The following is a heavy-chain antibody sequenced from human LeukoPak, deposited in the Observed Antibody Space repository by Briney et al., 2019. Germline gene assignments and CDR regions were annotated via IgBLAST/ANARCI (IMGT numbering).Heavy chain of an antibody. D-gene: IGHD4-17*01. V-gene: IGHV3-53*01. CDR2: IYSGGST. CDR1: GFTVSSNY. Sequence: PGGSLRLSCAASGFTVSSNYMSWVRQAPGKGLEWVSVIYSGGSTYYADSVKGRVTISGDNSKITPYLQRNSLRAEDTAVYYCARGARNTVTASGVFDYWGQGTLVTVSS. J-gene: IGHJ4*02. CDR3: ARGARNTVTASGVFDY.